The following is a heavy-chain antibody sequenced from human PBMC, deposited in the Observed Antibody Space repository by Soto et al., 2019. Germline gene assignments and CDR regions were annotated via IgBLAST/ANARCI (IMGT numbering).Heavy chain of an antibody. CDR2: INHSGST. CDR3: ARVKGLSYYDSSGSRWFDP. Sequence: KPSETLSLTCAVYGGSFSGYYWSWIRQPPGKGLEWIGEINHSGSTNCNPSLKSRVTISVDTSKNQFSLKLSSVTAADTAVYYCARVKGLSYYDSSGSRWFDPWGQGTLVTVSS. V-gene: IGHV4-34*01. J-gene: IGHJ5*02. CDR1: GGSFSGYY. D-gene: IGHD3-22*01.